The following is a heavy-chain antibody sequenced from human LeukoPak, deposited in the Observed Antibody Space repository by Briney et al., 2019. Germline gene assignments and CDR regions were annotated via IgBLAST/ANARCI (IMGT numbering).Heavy chain of an antibody. Sequence: GGSLRLSCAASGFTFSNYNMIWVRQAPGKGLEWVSSISDSGNYTYYADSVKGRFTISRDNAKNSLFLQMNSLRAEDTAVYYCARDPLGYCSSTSCHDAFDIWGQGTMVTVSS. CDR3: ARDPLGYCSSTSCHDAFDI. CDR2: ISDSGNYT. V-gene: IGHV3-21*01. D-gene: IGHD2-2*01. J-gene: IGHJ3*02. CDR1: GFTFSNYN.